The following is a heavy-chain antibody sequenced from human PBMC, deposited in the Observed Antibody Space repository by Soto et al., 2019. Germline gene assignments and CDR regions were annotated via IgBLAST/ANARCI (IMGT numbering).Heavy chain of an antibody. Sequence: QVQLQESGPGLVKPSQTLSLTCTVSGGSISSGDYYWSWIRQPPGKGLEWIGEINHSGSTNYNPSLKSRVTISVDTSKNQFSLKLSSVTAADTAVYYCARGLQLLRYFDWLNGDAFDIWGQGTMVTVSS. CDR1: GGSISSGDYY. CDR3: ARGLQLLRYFDWLNGDAFDI. V-gene: IGHV4-30-4*08. CDR2: INHSGST. J-gene: IGHJ3*02. D-gene: IGHD3-9*01.